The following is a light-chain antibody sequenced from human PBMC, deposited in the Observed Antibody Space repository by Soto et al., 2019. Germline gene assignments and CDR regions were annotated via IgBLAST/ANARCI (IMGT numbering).Light chain of an antibody. CDR3: QQYDNLPLT. V-gene: IGKV1-33*01. Sequence: DLQMTQSPSSLSASVGDRVTITCQASQDISNYLNWYQQKPGKAPKLLIYDASNLETGVPSRFSGSGSGTDFTFTISSLQPEDIATYYCQQYDNLPLTFGGGPKVDIK. CDR2: DAS. CDR1: QDISNY. J-gene: IGKJ4*01.